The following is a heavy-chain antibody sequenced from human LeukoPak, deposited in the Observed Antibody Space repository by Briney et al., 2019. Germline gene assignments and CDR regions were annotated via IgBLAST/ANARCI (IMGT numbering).Heavy chain of an antibody. D-gene: IGHD1-26*01. CDR1: GGSISSSNW. J-gene: IGHJ3*02. V-gene: IGHV4-4*02. CDR2: IYHSGST. CDR3: ATPGVVGANDAFDI. Sequence: KTSGTLSLTCAVSGGSISSSNWWSWVRQPPGKGLEWIGEIYHSGSTNYNPSLKSRVTISVDKSKNQFSLKLSSVTAADTAVYYCATPGVVGANDAFDIWGQGTMVTVSS.